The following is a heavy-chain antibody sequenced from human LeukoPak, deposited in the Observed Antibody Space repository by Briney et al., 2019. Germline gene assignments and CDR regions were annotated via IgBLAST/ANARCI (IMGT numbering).Heavy chain of an antibody. Sequence: PSETLSLTCAVSGGSISGYYWTWIRQPPGKGLEWVWVINHSGSTNYNPSPKSRVTITVDAYQNKISLLLMSVSGADTAVYYCSRIDIVATGGWFDPWGEETVVSVPS. CDR3: SRIDIVATGGWFDP. CDR2: INHSGST. J-gene: IGHJ5*02. CDR1: GGSISGYY. V-gene: IGHV4-34*01. D-gene: IGHD5-12*01.